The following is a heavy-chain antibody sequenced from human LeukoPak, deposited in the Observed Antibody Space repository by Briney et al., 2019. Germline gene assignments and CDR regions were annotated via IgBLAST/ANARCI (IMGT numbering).Heavy chain of an antibody. J-gene: IGHJ4*02. CDR1: GGSISSYY. CDR3: ARLYSSGWYYFDY. Sequence: KPSETLSLTCTVSGGSISSYYWSWIRQPPGKGLEWIGYIYYSGSTNYNPSLKSRVTISVDTSKNQFSLKLSSVTAADTAVYYCARLYSSGWYYFDYWGQGTLVTVSS. CDR2: IYYSGST. D-gene: IGHD6-19*01. V-gene: IGHV4-59*08.